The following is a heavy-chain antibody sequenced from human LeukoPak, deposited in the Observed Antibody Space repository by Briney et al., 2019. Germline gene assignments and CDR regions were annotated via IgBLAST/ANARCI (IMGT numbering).Heavy chain of an antibody. CDR2: ISTSGSTT. V-gene: IGHV3-48*03. D-gene: IGHD3-10*02. CDR3: ARGALHVFDY. Sequence: GGSLRLSCAASGFTFSDYEVNWVRQAPGKGLEWVSCISTSGSTTYYADSVKGRFTISRDNAKNSLFLQMNTLTAEDTAVYYCARGALHVFDYWGQGTPVTVSS. J-gene: IGHJ4*02. CDR1: GFTFSDYE.